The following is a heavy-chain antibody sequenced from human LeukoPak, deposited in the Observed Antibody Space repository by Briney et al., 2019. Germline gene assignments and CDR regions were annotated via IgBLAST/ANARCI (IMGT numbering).Heavy chain of an antibody. CDR2: ISHDGSKQ. Sequence: GGSLRLSCAASGFTFRHYAMHWVRQAPGQGLEWVTIISHDGSKQYYADSVKGRFTISRDDSKDTLYLQMNSLRPEDTAIYYCARGPPSEYSSSSVYYYMDVWGKGTTVTVSS. D-gene: IGHD6-6*01. CDR1: GFTFRHYA. CDR3: ARGPPSEYSSSSVYYYMDV. J-gene: IGHJ6*03. V-gene: IGHV3-30-3*01.